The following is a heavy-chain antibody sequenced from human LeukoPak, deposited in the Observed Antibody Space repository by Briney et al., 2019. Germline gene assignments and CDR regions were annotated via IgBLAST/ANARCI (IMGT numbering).Heavy chain of an antibody. CDR3: ARDRYSQTAAADNY. D-gene: IGHD6-13*01. J-gene: IGHJ4*02. Sequence: GSSVEVSCKASGGTFSSYAISWVRQAPGQGLEWMGGIIPIFGTANYAQKFQGRVTITADKSTSTAYMELSSLRSEDTAVYYCARDRYSQTAAADNYWGQGTLVTVSS. V-gene: IGHV1-69*06. CDR1: GGTFSSYA. CDR2: IIPIFGTA.